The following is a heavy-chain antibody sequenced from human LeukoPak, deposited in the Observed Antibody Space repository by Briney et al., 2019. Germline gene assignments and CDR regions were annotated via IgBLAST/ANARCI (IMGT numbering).Heavy chain of an antibody. CDR3: AKDPSGGTEN. CDR2: ISGGGTNT. D-gene: IGHD1-7*01. V-gene: IGHV3-23*01. CDR1: GFTCNSCA. Sequence: AGGSLRLSCAASGFTCNSCAMSWVRQAPGKGLEWVSAISGGGTNTYYADSVKGRFTISRDSSKNTLYLQMNSLRAEDTAIYYCAKDPSGGTENWGQATLVTVSS. J-gene: IGHJ4*02.